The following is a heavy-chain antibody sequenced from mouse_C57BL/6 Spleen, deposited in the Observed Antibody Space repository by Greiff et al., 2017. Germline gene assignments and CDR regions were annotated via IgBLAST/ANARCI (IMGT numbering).Heavy chain of an antibody. V-gene: IGHV1-82*01. D-gene: IGHD6-5*01. J-gene: IGHJ4*01. CDR2: IYPGDGDT. CDR3: ARPYDYDAMDY. Sequence: VQLQQSGPELVKPGASVKISCKASGYAFSSSWMNWVKQRPGKGLEWIGRIYPGDGDTNYNGKFKGKATLTADKSSSTAYMQLSSLTSEDSAVYFCARPYDYDAMDYWGQGTSVTVSS. CDR1: GYAFSSSW.